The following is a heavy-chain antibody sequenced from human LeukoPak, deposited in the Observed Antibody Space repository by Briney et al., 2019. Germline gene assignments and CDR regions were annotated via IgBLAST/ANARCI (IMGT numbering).Heavy chain of an antibody. D-gene: IGHD5-18*01. J-gene: IGHJ4*02. CDR3: ARGGPRDGYDY. CDR1: GGSISSGSYY. Sequence: SQTLSLTCTVSGGSISSGSYYWSWIRQPAGKGLEWIGRIYTSGSTNYNPSLKSRVTISVDTSKNQFSLKLSSVTAADTAVYYCARGGPRDGYDYWGQGTLVTVSS. CDR2: IYTSGST. V-gene: IGHV4-61*02.